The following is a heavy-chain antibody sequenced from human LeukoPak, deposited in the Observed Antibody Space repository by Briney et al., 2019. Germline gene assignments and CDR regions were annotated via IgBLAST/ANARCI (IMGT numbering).Heavy chain of an antibody. Sequence: PSETLSITCTVSGGSISSSSYYWGWIRQPPGKGLEWIGSIYYSGSTYYNPSLKSRVTISVDTSKNQFSLRLSSVTAADTAVYYCAKDVMGQWVARGWFDPWGQGTLVTVSS. CDR1: GGSISSSSYY. D-gene: IGHD2-8*01. CDR2: IYYSGST. V-gene: IGHV4-39*02. J-gene: IGHJ5*02. CDR3: AKDVMGQWVARGWFDP.